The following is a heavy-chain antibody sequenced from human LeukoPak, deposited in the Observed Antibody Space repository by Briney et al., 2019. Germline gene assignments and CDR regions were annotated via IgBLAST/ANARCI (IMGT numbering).Heavy chain of an antibody. CDR1: GGSINNYY. D-gene: IGHD3-10*01. V-gene: IGHV4-59*01. J-gene: IGHJ3*02. CDR2: IYHSGST. CDR3: AREETPGGGDAFDI. Sequence: SETLSLTCTVSGGSINNYYWSWMRQSPGKGLEWIGYIYHSGSTSYNPSLKSRVTISVDTSKNQFSLNLSSMTTADTAVYYCAREETPGGGDAFDIWGQGTMVTVSS.